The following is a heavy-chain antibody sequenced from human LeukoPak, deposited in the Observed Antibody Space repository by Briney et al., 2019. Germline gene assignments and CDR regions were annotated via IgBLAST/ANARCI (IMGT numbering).Heavy chain of an antibody. J-gene: IGHJ4*02. CDR3: ARESGYCGGDCYHFDY. CDR2: INHSGSA. V-gene: IGHV4-34*01. D-gene: IGHD2-21*02. Sequence: SEALSLTCAVSGGSFSGYYWTWIRQPPGKGLEWIGEINHSGSANYNPSLKSRVTISLDTSKNQFSLKLSSVTAADTAVYYCARESGYCGGDCYHFDYWGQGTLVTVSS. CDR1: GGSFSGYY.